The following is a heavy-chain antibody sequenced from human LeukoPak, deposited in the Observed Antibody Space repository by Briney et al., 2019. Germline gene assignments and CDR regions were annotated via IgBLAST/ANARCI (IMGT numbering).Heavy chain of an antibody. V-gene: IGHV1-46*03. J-gene: IGHJ4*02. CDR3: AISPDSYYFDY. D-gene: IGHD2-2*01. Sequence: ASVKVSCKASGYTFTSYYMHWMRQAPGQGLEWMGIINPSGGSTSYAQKFQGRVTMTRDTSTSTVYMELSSLRSEDTAVYYCAISPDSYYFDYWGQGTLVTVSS. CDR2: INPSGGST. CDR1: GYTFTSYY.